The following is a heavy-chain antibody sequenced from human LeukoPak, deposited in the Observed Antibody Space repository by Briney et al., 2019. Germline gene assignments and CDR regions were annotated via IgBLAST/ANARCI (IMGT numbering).Heavy chain of an antibody. CDR2: ISSSSSYI. CDR1: GFTVSSNY. J-gene: IGHJ3*02. D-gene: IGHD6-13*01. V-gene: IGHV3-21*01. CDR3: ARPDEQQLVRDAFDI. Sequence: GGSLRLSCAASGFTVSSNYMSWVRQAPGKGLEWVSSISSSSSYIYYADSVKGRFTISRDNAKNSLYLQMNSLRAEDTAVYYCARPDEQQLVRDAFDIWGQGTMVTVSS.